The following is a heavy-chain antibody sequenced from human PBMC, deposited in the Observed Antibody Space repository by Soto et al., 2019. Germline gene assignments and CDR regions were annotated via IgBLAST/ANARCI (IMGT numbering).Heavy chain of an antibody. V-gene: IGHV4-4*02. CDR1: GGSITSANW. CDR2: ISHSGIT. CDR3: ARVLRGWFDP. J-gene: IGHJ5*02. Sequence: SETLSLTCAVSGGSITSANWWTWVRQPPGGGLEWIGEISHSGITNYKASLKSRVTMSVDKAKNDVSLKLTSVTAADTAVYYCARVLRGWFDPWGQGTPVTVSS.